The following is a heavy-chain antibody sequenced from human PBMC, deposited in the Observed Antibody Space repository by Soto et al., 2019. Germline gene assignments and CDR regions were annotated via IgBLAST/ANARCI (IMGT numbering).Heavy chain of an antibody. CDR2: IYSGTTDGST. J-gene: IGHJ4*02. CDR1: GFTVSSNY. Sequence: EVQLVESGGGLVQPGGSLRLSCVASGFTVSSNYMSWVRQAPGKGLEWVSVIYSGTTDGSTNYADSVKGRFTISRDNSKNTLYLQMNSLRAEDTAVYYCARDPKVGATIGSPGTFDYWGQGTLVTVSS. CDR3: ARDPKVGATIGSPGTFDY. D-gene: IGHD1-26*01. V-gene: IGHV3-66*01.